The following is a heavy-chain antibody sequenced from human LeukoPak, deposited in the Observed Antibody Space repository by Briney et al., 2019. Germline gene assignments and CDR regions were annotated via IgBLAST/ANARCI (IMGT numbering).Heavy chain of an antibody. CDR1: GNTFSSYV. CDR2: ITTYNANT. J-gene: IGHJ4*02. D-gene: IGHD3-3*01. Sequence: EASVKVSCKASGNTFSSYVITWVRQAPGQGLEWMGRITTYNANTDYAQNFQDRVTMTADTSTNTAYMELRSLRSDDTAVYFCRAAYVKFFYFDYWGQGTLVTVSS. CDR3: RAAYVKFFYFDY. V-gene: IGHV1-18*01.